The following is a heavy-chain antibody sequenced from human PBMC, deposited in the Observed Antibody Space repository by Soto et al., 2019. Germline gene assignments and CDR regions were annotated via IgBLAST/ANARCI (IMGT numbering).Heavy chain of an antibody. J-gene: IGHJ6*02. CDR3: ARTMTTVTRRGMDV. D-gene: IGHD4-17*01. V-gene: IGHV1-2*02. Sequence: XSVKVSCKASVYTFTCYLMHWVRQAPGQGLEWMGWINPNSGGTNSAQKFQGRIIMTRDTSISTAYMELSSLRSDDTAIYYCARTMTTVTRRGMDVWGQGTTVTVSS. CDR1: VYTFTCYL. CDR2: INPNSGGT.